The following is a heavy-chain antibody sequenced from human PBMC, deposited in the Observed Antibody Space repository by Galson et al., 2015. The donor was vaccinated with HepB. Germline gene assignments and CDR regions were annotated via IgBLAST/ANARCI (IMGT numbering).Heavy chain of an antibody. D-gene: IGHD3-22*01. CDR3: ARSGFYHDRRGYYSGPFDY. CDR2: ISIYDGKT. J-gene: IGHJ4*02. V-gene: IGHV1-18*01. Sequence: SVKVSCKASGYTFSSHGISWVRQAPGQGLEWMGWISIYDGKTNYAQNFQGRVTMTADTSTTTADMELRSLRSDDTAVYYCARSGFYHDRRGYYSGPFDYWGQGILVTVSS. CDR1: GYTFSSHG.